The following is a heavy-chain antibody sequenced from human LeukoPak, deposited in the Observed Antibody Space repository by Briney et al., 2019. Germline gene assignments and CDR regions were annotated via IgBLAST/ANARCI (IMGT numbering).Heavy chain of an antibody. CDR3: ARDGRDGYNRVRRYFDL. CDR2: ISSSGSTI. CDR1: GFTFSSYE. Sequence: PGGSLRLSCAASGFTFSSYEMNWVRQAPGKGLEWVSYISSSGSTIYYADSVKGRFTISRDNAKNSLYLQMNSLRAEDTAVYYCARDGRDGYNRVRRYFDLWGRGTLVTVSS. D-gene: IGHD5-24*01. V-gene: IGHV3-48*03. J-gene: IGHJ2*01.